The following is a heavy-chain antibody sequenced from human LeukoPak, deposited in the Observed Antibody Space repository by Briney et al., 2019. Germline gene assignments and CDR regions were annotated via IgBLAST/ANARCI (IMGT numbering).Heavy chain of an antibody. V-gene: IGHV1-2*02. CDR3: ARAYIAAAGTKSDY. J-gene: IGHJ4*02. Sequence: ASVKVSCKASGYTFTGYYMHWVRQAPGQGLEWMGWINPNSGGTNYAQKFQGRVTMTRDTSISTAYMELSRPRSDDTAVYYCARAYIAAAGTKSDYWGQGTLVTVSS. CDR1: GYTFTGYY. CDR2: INPNSGGT. D-gene: IGHD6-13*01.